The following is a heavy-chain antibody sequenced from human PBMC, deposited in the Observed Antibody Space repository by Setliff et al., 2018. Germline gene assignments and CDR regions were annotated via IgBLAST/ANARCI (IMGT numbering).Heavy chain of an antibody. CDR2: IYYSGST. J-gene: IGHJ4*02. Sequence: SETLSLTCTVSGGSINSGGYYWSWIRQHPGKGLEWIGYIYYSGSTYYNPSLKSRVTISVDTSKNQFSLKLSSVTAADTAVYYCARTLYDYDILTGPGYYFDYWGQGTLVTVSS. CDR1: GGSINSGGYY. V-gene: IGHV4-31*03. CDR3: ARTLYDYDILTGPGYYFDY. D-gene: IGHD3-9*01.